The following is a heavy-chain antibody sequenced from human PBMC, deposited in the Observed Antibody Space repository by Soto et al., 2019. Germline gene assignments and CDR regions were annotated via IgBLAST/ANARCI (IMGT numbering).Heavy chain of an antibody. CDR3: ASCGGPCDY. D-gene: IGHD2-21*01. CDR2: IYHSGST. Sequence: SETLSLTCAVSGGSISSGGYSWTWIRQPPGKGLEWIGYIYHSGSTDYSPSLKSRVTISVDRSKNQFSLKLNSVTAADTAVYYCASCGGPCDYWGQGTLVTVSS. CDR1: GGSISSGGYS. J-gene: IGHJ4*02. V-gene: IGHV4-30-2*01.